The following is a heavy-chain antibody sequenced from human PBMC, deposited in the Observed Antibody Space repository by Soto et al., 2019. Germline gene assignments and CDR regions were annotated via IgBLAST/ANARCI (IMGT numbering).Heavy chain of an antibody. D-gene: IGHD3-22*01. CDR1: GFTLSRHT. Sequence: LRLSCAASGFTLSRHTLNWVRQAPGKGLEWVSFIGSRTSDIYYADSVKGRFTISRDNAKNSLYLDLTRLRAEDTAVYFCVRDYYDTSGYPNTFDMWGQGTMVTVSS. V-gene: IGHV3-21*01. CDR3: VRDYYDTSGYPNTFDM. J-gene: IGHJ3*02. CDR2: IGSRTSDI.